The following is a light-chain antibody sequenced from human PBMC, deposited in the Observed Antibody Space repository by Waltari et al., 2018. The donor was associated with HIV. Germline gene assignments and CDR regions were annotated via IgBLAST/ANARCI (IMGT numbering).Light chain of an antibody. CDR3: QEYETWTKT. Sequence: DIVMTLFPATLSVSPGERDALSCRGSQNIKSNLAWFQQLPGQAPRLLISSASIRATDIPPRFRGSGSGTDFTLTISSLQSEDFAIYYCQEYETWTKTFGQGTKVEMK. J-gene: IGKJ1*01. CDR1: QNIKSN. V-gene: IGKV3-15*01. CDR2: SAS.